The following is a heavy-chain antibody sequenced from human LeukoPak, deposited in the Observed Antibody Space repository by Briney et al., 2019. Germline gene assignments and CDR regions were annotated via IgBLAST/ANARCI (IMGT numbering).Heavy chain of an antibody. CDR3: ARVERVHPTYYDFWSGSDWFDP. CDR2: ISPNSGGT. Sequence: ASVKVSCTASGYTFTGYYMHWVRQAPGQGLEWMGWISPNSGGTNYQGRVTMTRDTSISTAYMELSRLRSDDTAVYYCARVERVHPTYYDFWSGSDWFDPWGQGTLVTVPS. V-gene: IGHV1-2*02. D-gene: IGHD3-3*01. CDR1: GYTFTGYY. J-gene: IGHJ5*02.